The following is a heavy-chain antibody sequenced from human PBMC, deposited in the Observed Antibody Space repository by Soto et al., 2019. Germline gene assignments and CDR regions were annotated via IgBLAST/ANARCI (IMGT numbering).Heavy chain of an antibody. V-gene: IGHV4-30-4*01. D-gene: IGHD2-21*02. Sequence: SETLSLTCTVSGDSISSGAYYWSWIRQPPGKGLEWIGYIYHSGATYYNPSLESRVTMSVDTSKNQFSLRLSSVTAADTAVYYCARDGDYATVDCWGQGTLVTVSS. J-gene: IGHJ4*02. CDR2: IYHSGAT. CDR1: GDSISSGAYY. CDR3: ARDGDYATVDC.